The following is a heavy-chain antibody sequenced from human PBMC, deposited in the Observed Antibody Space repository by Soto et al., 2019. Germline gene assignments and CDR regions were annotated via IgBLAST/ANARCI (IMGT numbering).Heavy chain of an antibody. D-gene: IGHD3-22*01. V-gene: IGHV1-69*06. Sequence: QVQLVQSGAEVKKPGSSVKVTCKASGGTFSSYAISWVRQAPGQGLEWMGGIIPIFGTAHYAQKFQGRVTITADKSTSTAYMELSSLRSEDTAVYYCARGSSYYDSSVSTGLFDYWGQGTLVPVSS. J-gene: IGHJ4*02. CDR1: GGTFSSYA. CDR3: ARGSSYYDSSVSTGLFDY. CDR2: IIPIFGTA.